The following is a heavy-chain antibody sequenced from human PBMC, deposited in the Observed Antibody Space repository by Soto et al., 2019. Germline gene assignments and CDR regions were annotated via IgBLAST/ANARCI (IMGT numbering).Heavy chain of an antibody. V-gene: IGHV1-18*01. D-gene: IGHD3-10*01. J-gene: IGHJ4*02. Sequence: QVQLVQSGAEVKKPGASVKVSCKASGYTFTSYGISWVRQAPGQGLEWMGWISAYNGNTNYAQKPQGRVTMTTDTATSTAYMELRSLRSDYTAVYYCARSDYDGSGSDSRTYTIFDYWGEGTLVTVSS. CDR2: ISAYNGNT. CDR3: ARSDYDGSGSDSRTYTIFDY. CDR1: GYTFTSYG.